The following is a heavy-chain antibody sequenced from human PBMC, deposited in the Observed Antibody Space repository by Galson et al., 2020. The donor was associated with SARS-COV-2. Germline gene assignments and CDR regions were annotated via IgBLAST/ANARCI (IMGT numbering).Heavy chain of an antibody. J-gene: IGHJ4*02. Sequence: LSLTCAASGFTFNNYVMNWVRQAPGKGLECVSIISGTGGSTYYADSVKGRFTISRDNSRNRLFLQMNSLRAEDTAMYYCAKGVASSASTFDYWGQGILVTVSS. CDR2: ISGTGGST. D-gene: IGHD3-22*01. CDR3: AKGVASSASTFDY. CDR1: GFTFNNYV. V-gene: IGHV3-23*01.